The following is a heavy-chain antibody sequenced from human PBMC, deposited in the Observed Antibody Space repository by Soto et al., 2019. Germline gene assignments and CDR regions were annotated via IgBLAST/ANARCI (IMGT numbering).Heavy chain of an antibody. CDR2: IYYIGRT. V-gene: IGHV4-30-4*01. CDR3: ARDRSNSPDYFDD. CDR1: GGSISSDDYY. J-gene: IGHJ4*01. D-gene: IGHD2-15*01. Sequence: SETLSLTCTVSGGSISSDDYYWSWIRQPPGEGLEWIGYIYYIGRTHYIPSLKSRVSISIDTSKNQFSLKLSSVSAADTAVYYCARDRSNSPDYFDDWGQGTLVTVSS.